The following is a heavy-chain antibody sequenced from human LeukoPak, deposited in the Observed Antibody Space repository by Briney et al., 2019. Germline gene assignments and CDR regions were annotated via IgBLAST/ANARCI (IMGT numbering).Heavy chain of an antibody. CDR2: ISYDGSNK. Sequence: PGGSLRLSCAASGFTFSSYAMHWVRQAPGKGLEWVAVISYDGSNKYYADSVKGRFTISRDNSKNTLYPQMNSLRAEDTAVYYCARDPGSYYFDYWGQGTLVTVSS. CDR3: ARDPGSYYFDY. D-gene: IGHD1-1*01. V-gene: IGHV3-30-3*01. CDR1: GFTFSSYA. J-gene: IGHJ4*02.